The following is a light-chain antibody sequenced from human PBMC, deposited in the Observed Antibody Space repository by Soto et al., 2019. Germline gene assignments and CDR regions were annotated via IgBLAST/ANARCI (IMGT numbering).Light chain of an antibody. CDR3: QQYNSYSRNT. CDR1: QSISSW. V-gene: IGKV1-5*03. CDR2: KAS. J-gene: IGKJ2*01. Sequence: DIQMTQSPSTLSASVGDRVTITCRASQSISSWLAWYQQKPGKAPKLLIYKASSLESGGPSRFSGGGSGTDFTLNISSLQPDDFASYYCQQYNSYSRNTFGQGTKLEIK.